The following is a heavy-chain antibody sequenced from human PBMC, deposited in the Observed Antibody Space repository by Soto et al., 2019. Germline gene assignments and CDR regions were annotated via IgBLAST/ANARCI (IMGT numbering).Heavy chain of an antibody. D-gene: IGHD3-10*01. CDR1: GLTLGDYG. CDR2: IRKDGSEK. J-gene: IGHJ4*02. V-gene: IGHV3-7*05. CDR3: AGGPGGEDEL. Sequence: EVQLVESGGGLVQPGGSLRLSCAASGLTLGDYGMNWVRQAPGKGLEWVANIRKDGSEKNYVDAVKGRFTISRDNAKNSLFLQMNSLRAEDTAVYYCAGGPGGEDELWGSRTHVTVSS.